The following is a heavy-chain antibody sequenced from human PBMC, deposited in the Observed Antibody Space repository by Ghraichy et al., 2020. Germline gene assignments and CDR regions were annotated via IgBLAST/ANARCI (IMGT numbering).Heavy chain of an antibody. D-gene: IGHD6-6*01. CDR2: IYYSGST. V-gene: IGHV4-59*01. CDR3: ARDRRIAARPAYYYYGMDV. J-gene: IGHJ6*02. Sequence: SETLSLTCTVSGGSISSYYWSWIRQPPGKGLEWIGYIYYSGSTNYNPSLKSRVTISVDTSKNQFSLKLSSVTAADTAVYYCARDRRIAARPAYYYYGMDVWGQGTTVTVSS. CDR1: GGSISSYY.